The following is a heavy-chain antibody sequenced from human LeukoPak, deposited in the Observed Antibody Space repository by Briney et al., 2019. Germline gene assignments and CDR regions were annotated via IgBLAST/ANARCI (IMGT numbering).Heavy chain of an antibody. Sequence: ASVTVSCKASGYTFTSNAMNWVRQAPGQGLEGMGWINTNTGNPTYAQGFTGRFVFSLDTSVSTAYLQISSLKAEDTAVYSCARGYSYGSPSEAYYFDYWGQGTLVTVSS. V-gene: IGHV7-4-1*02. CDR3: ARGYSYGSPSEAYYFDY. CDR1: GYTFTSNA. D-gene: IGHD5-18*01. J-gene: IGHJ4*02. CDR2: INTNTGNP.